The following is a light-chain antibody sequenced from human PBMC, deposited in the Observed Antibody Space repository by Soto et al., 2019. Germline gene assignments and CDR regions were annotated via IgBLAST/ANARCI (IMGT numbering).Light chain of an antibody. Sequence: EIVMTQSPATLSVSPGERATVSCRASQSVRRNVAWFQKKSGQAPRLLIHGASTRASDIPARFTGSGSGTELTLTISSLQSEDVAVYYCQQYNNWQTFGQGTKVEIK. CDR2: GAS. V-gene: IGKV3-15*01. J-gene: IGKJ1*01. CDR3: QQYNNWQT. CDR1: QSVRRN.